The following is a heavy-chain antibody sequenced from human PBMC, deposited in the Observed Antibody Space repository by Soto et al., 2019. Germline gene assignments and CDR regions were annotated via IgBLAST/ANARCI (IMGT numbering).Heavy chain of an antibody. J-gene: IGHJ4*02. V-gene: IGHV3-74*01. CDR2: INSDGSVT. Sequence: EVQLVESGGGLVQPGGSLRLSCAVSGFTFTNYWMHWVRQAPGQGLVWVSRINSDGSVTNYADSVKGRFTTSRDNAKNTLYLQVNSLRAEDTAVYYCAREFSTSRPYYFDYWGPGTLVTVSS. CDR3: AREFSTSRPYYFDY. D-gene: IGHD2-2*01. CDR1: GFTFTNYW.